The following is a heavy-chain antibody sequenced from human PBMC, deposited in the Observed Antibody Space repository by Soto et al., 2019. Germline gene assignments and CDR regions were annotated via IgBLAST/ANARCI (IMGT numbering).Heavy chain of an antibody. Sequence: QVQLVESGGGVVQPGRSLRLSCSASGFTFSDFEMYWVRQAPGKGLDWVSFISYDGSNQYYAGSVKGRFTVSRDNSKNTLFLLMTSLRREDTAVYFCARRTGTAPRFDYWGQGTLVTVSS. CDR2: ISYDGSNQ. CDR3: ARRTGTAPRFDY. V-gene: IGHV3-30-3*01. J-gene: IGHJ4*02. CDR1: GFTFSDFE. D-gene: IGHD1-7*01.